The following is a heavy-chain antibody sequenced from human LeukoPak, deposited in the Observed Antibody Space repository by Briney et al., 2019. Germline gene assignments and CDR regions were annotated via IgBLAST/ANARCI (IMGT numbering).Heavy chain of an antibody. CDR3: AKDLGPNSSSWYYFDY. Sequence: PGGSLRLSCAAYGFTFSSYGMHWVRQAPGKGLEWVSVTWYDGSNKYYADSVKGRFTISRDNSKNTLYLQMNSLRAEDTAVYYCAKDLGPNSSSWYYFDYWGQGTLVTVSS. D-gene: IGHD6-13*01. CDR2: TWYDGSNK. J-gene: IGHJ4*02. CDR1: GFTFSSYG. V-gene: IGHV3-33*06.